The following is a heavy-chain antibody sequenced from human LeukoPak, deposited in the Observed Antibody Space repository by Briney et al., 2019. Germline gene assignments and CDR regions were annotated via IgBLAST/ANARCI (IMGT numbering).Heavy chain of an antibody. D-gene: IGHD5-18*01. CDR1: GGSFSGYY. CDR2: INHSGST. Sequence: PSETLSLTCAVYGGSFSGYYWSWIRQPPGKGLEWIGEINHSGSTNYNPSLKSRVTISVDTSKNQFSLKLSSVTAADTAVYYCAARRGYSYVARDYWGQGTLVTVSS. V-gene: IGHV4-34*01. J-gene: IGHJ4*02. CDR3: AARRGYSYVARDY.